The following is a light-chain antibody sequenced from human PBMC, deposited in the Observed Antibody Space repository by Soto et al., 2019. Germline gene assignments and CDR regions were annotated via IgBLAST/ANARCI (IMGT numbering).Light chain of an antibody. CDR1: SGHSSYI. CDR3: ETWDSNTRV. J-gene: IGLJ2*01. CDR2: IEGSGSY. Sequence: QSVLTQSSSASASLGSSVTLTCTLSSGHSSYIIAWHQQQPGKAPRYLMKIEGSGSYNQGSGVPDRFSGSRSGADRYLTISNLQSEDEADYYCETWDSNTRVFGGGTKLTVL. V-gene: IGLV4-60*03.